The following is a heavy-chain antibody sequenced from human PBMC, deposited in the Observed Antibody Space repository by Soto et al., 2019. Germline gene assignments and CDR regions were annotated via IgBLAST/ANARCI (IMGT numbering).Heavy chain of an antibody. D-gene: IGHD3-16*01. V-gene: IGHV4-31*02. CDR2: IYYSGST. J-gene: IGHJ5*02. CDR3: ARNVLDWFDP. Sequence: WFRQHPGKGFEWIGYIYYSGSTYYNPSLKSRVTISVDTSKNQFSLKLSFVTAADTAVYYCARNVLDWFDPWGQGTLVTVSS.